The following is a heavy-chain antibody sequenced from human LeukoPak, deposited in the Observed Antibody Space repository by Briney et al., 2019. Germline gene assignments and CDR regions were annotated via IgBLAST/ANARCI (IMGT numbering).Heavy chain of an antibody. J-gene: IGHJ6*03. CDR3: ARVRGSRSSWFGHYYYYMDV. Sequence: ASVKVSCKASGYTFSLYYLHWVRQAPGQGLEWMGWINPNSGGTNYAQKFQGRVTMTRDTSISTAYMELSRLRSDDTAVYYCARVRGSRSSWFGHYYYYMDVWGKGTTVTVSS. CDR1: GYTFSLYY. D-gene: IGHD6-13*01. CDR2: INPNSGGT. V-gene: IGHV1-2*02.